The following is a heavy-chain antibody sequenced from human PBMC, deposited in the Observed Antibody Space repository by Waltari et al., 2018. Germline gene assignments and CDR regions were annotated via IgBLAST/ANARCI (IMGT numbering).Heavy chain of an antibody. D-gene: IGHD4-4*01. J-gene: IGHJ2*01. Sequence: QVQLQESGPGLVKPSETLSLTCTVSGGSISSHYWSWIRQPPGKGLEWIGYIYYSGSTNYNPSLKSRVTISVDTSKNQFSLKLSSVTAADTAVYYCVRSGGTTVIRYWYFDLWGRGTLVTVSS. CDR2: IYYSGST. CDR3: VRSGGTTVIRYWYFDL. CDR1: GGSISSHY. V-gene: IGHV4-59*11.